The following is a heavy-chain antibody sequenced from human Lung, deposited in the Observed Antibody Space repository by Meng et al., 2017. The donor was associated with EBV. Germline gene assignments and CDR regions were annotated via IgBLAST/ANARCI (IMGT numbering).Heavy chain of an antibody. V-gene: IGHV3-30*18. CDR2: VSFDRSNE. J-gene: IGHJ4*02. Sequence: VQLVESGGGVVQPGRSLRLSCVASGLTFSNHGMHWVRQAPGKGLEWVAGVSFDRSNEFYADSVKGRFIISRDNSKNTVYLQMNSLRVEDTAMYYCAKEGRGNADYFDYWGQGTLVTVSS. CDR1: GLTFSNHG. CDR3: AKEGRGNADYFDY. D-gene: IGHD1-1*01.